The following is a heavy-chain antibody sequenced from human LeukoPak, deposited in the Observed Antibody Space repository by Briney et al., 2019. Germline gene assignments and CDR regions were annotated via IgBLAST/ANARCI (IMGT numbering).Heavy chain of an antibody. CDR1: GFTFSSYA. Sequence: GGSLRLSCAASGFTFSSYAMSWVRQAPGKGLEWVSAISGSGGSTYYADSVKGRFTISRDNSKNTLYLQMNSLRAEDTALYYCARESAAGLNFDYWGQGTLVTVSS. CDR2: ISGSGGST. D-gene: IGHD6-13*01. V-gene: IGHV3-23*01. J-gene: IGHJ4*02. CDR3: ARESAAGLNFDY.